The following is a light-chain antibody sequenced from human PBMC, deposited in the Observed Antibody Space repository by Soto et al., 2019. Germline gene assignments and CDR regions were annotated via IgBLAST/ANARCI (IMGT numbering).Light chain of an antibody. CDR1: QSISNH. Sequence: DIPMTQSPSSLSASVEDRVIITCRASQSISNHLNWYRQKTGKXTXLLIYAASSLQSGVPSRFSGSGSETDVTLTISSLQPEDVATYYCQQSYSTLRTFGQGTKV. J-gene: IGKJ1*01. V-gene: IGKV1-39*01. CDR2: AAS. CDR3: QQSYSTLRT.